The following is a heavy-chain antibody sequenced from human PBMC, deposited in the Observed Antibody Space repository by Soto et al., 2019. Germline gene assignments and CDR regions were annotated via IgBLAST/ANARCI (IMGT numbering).Heavy chain of an antibody. Sequence: ASVKVSCKASGYTFTSYDINWVRQATGQGLEWMGWMNPNSGNTGYAQKFQGRVTMTRNTSISTAYMELSSLRSEDTAVYYCARGGRRGSGWQQDYYYYYYVDVWGKGTTVTVSS. V-gene: IGHV1-8*01. J-gene: IGHJ6*03. CDR2: MNPNSGNT. D-gene: IGHD6-19*01. CDR3: ARGGRRGSGWQQDYYYYYYVDV. CDR1: GYTFTSYD.